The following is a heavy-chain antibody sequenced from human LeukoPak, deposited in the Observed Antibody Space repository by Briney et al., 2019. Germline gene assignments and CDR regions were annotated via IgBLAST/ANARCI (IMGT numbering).Heavy chain of an antibody. V-gene: IGHV4-4*09. CDR3: ARQKCTSASCLTKNAFDI. D-gene: IGHD2-2*01. J-gene: IGHJ3*02. CDR2: IYTSGST. Sequence: SQTLSLTRTVSGSIRGYNWGWIRQPPGKGLEWIGYIYTSGSTNYNPSLESRVTISVDTSKNQFSLDLSSVTAADTAVYYCARQKCTSASCLTKNAFDIWGQGTMVTVSS. CDR1: GSIRGYN.